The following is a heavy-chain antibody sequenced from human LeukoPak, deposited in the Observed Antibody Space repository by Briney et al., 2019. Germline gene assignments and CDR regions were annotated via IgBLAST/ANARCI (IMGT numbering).Heavy chain of an antibody. CDR3: ARDRLRDIVVVVAADQKANWFDP. Sequence: GASVKVSCKASGYTFTGYYMHWVRQAPGQGLEWMGWINPNSGGTNYAQKFQGRVTMTRDTSISTAYMELSRLRSDDTAVYYCARDRLRDIVVVVAADQKANWFDPWGQGTLVTVSS. CDR1: GYTFTGYY. V-gene: IGHV1-2*02. CDR2: INPNSGGT. D-gene: IGHD2-15*01. J-gene: IGHJ5*02.